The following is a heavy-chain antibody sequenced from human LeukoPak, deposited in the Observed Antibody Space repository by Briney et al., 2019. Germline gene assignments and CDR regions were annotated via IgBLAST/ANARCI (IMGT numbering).Heavy chain of an antibody. CDR2: ISGSGSNT. CDR3: ARGNSYGSYYFDY. Sequence: GGSLRLSCAASGFIFSSSAMSWVRQAPGKGLEWVSAISGSGSNTYYADSVKGRFTISRDNAKNPLYLQMNSLRAEDTAVYYCARGNSYGSYYFDYWGQGTLVTVSS. CDR1: GFIFSSSA. J-gene: IGHJ4*02. V-gene: IGHV3-23*01. D-gene: IGHD5-18*01.